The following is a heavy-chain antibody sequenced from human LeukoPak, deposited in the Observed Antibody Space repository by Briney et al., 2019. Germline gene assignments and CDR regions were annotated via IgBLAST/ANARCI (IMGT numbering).Heavy chain of an antibody. CDR3: ARGAFITGTFQNDY. Sequence: ASVKVSCKASGYTFTGYYMHWVRQAPGQGLEWMGWMNPNSGNTGYAQKFQGRVTITRNTSISTAYMELSSLRSEDTAVYYCARGAFITGTFQNDYWGQGTLVTVSS. CDR1: GYTFTGYY. J-gene: IGHJ4*02. D-gene: IGHD1/OR15-1a*01. CDR2: MNPNSGNT. V-gene: IGHV1-8*03.